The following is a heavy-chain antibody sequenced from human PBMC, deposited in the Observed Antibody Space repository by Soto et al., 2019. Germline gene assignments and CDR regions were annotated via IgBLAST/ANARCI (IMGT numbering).Heavy chain of an antibody. V-gene: IGHV1-46*01. J-gene: IGHJ4*02. D-gene: IGHD6-19*01. CDR1: GYTFTHYY. CDR2: INPSVGST. CDR3: VREVGDSSVDY. Sequence: QVQLVQSGAEVRKPGASVTVSCKASGYTFTHYYVYWVRQAPGQGLEWMGIINPSVGSTSYAQNFQCXVTLTRDTSTKTVYMDLSRLRSEDSAMYYCVREVGDSSVDYWGQGTLVSVSS.